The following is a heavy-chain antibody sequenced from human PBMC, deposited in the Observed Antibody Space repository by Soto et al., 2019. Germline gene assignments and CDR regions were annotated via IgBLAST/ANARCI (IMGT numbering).Heavy chain of an antibody. V-gene: IGHV4-4*07. CDR3: VRDGTKTLRDWFDP. CDR2: IYATGTT. J-gene: IGHJ5*02. D-gene: IGHD1-1*01. Sequence: LSLTCTVSGASISGFYWSWIRKSAGKGLEWIGRIYATGTTDYNPSLKSRVMMSVDTSKKQFSLKLRSVTAADTAVYYCVRDGTKTLRDWFDPWGQGISVTVYS. CDR1: GASISGFY.